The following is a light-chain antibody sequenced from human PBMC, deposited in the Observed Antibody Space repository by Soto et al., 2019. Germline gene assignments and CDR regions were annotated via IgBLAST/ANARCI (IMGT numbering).Light chain of an antibody. CDR3: CSYAGSSTFLYV. CDR1: SSDVGSYNL. J-gene: IGLJ1*01. V-gene: IGLV2-23*03. CDR2: EGS. Sequence: QSALTHPASVSGSPRQSITISCTGTSSDVGSYNLVSWYQQHPGKAPKLMIYEGSKRPSGVSNRFSGSKSGNTASLTISGLQAEDEADYYCCSYAGSSTFLYVFGTGTKVTVL.